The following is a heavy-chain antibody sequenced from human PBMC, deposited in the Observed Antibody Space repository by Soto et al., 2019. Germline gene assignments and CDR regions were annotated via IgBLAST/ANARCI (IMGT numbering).Heavy chain of an antibody. CDR2: IYPGDSDT. Sequence: GESLKISCESSGYSFSQHCIAWVRRMPGKGLEWMGIIYPGDSDTRYSPSFQGQVTISADKSISIAYLQWSSLKASDTAMYYCARSYASGWRDAFDIWGQGTMVTVSS. CDR1: GYSFSQHC. CDR3: ARSYASGWRDAFDI. D-gene: IGHD6-19*01. V-gene: IGHV5-51*01. J-gene: IGHJ3*02.